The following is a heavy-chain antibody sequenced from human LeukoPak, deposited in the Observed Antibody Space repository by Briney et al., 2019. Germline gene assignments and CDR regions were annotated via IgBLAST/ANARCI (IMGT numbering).Heavy chain of an antibody. CDR1: GGSISSSSYY. Sequence: SETLSLTCTVSGGSISSSSYYWGWIRQPPGKGLEGIGIIYYSGSTYYNLSLKSRVTISADTSKNQFSLKQSAVTAACTALYYWARHILRDSSSWFDYWGQGTLVTVSS. CDR3: ARHILRDSSSWFDY. V-gene: IGHV4-39*01. D-gene: IGHD6-13*01. J-gene: IGHJ4*02. CDR2: IYYSGST.